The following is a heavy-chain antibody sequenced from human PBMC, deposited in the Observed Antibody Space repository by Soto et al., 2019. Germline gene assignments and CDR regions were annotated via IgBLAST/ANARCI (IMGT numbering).Heavy chain of an antibody. CDR2: ISGSGGTT. CDR3: AKDRNIPASGFGLDV. CDR1: GFTFSRHA. J-gene: IGHJ6*02. Sequence: EVRLLESGGGLGHPGGSPRLSCAASGFTFSRHAVNWVRQAPGKGLEWVSAISGSGGTTYYAGSVKGRFTISRDNSKNTLHLHMTRLRAEDTAVYYCAKDRNIPASGFGLDVWGQGTTVTVSS. D-gene: IGHD2-2*01. V-gene: IGHV3-23*01.